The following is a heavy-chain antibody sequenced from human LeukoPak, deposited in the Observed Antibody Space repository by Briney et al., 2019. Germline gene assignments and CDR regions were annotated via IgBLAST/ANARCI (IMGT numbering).Heavy chain of an antibody. CDR2: ISSSSSTL. J-gene: IGHJ5*02. Sequence: GGSLRLSCAASGFTFSSYSMNWVRQAPGKGLEWVSYISSSSSTLYYADSVKGRFTISRDNAKNSLYLQMNSLRAEDTAVYYCARGIQYYYDSSEGFDPWGQGTLVTVSS. V-gene: IGHV3-48*01. CDR1: GFTFSSYS. D-gene: IGHD3-22*01. CDR3: ARGIQYYYDSSEGFDP.